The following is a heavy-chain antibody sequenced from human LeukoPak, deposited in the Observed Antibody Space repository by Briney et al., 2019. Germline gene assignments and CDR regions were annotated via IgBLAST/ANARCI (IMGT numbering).Heavy chain of an antibody. J-gene: IGHJ4*02. CDR1: GYTFTSYY. CDR2: INPNSGGT. D-gene: IGHD3-22*01. V-gene: IGHV1-2*02. CDR3: ARVSIDYYDSSGYYTDY. Sequence: GASVKVSCKASGYTFTSYYMHWVRQAPGQGLEWMGWINPNSGGTNYAQKFQGRVTMTRDTSISTAYMELSRLRSDDTAVYYCARVSIDYYDSSGYYTDYWGQGTLVTVSS.